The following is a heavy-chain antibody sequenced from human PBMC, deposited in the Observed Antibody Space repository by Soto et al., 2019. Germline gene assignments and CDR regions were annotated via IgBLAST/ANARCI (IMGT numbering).Heavy chain of an antibody. V-gene: IGHV3-15*01. Sequence: EVQLVESGGGLVKPGGSLRLSCAASGFTFSNAWMSWVRQAPGKGLEWVGRIKSKTDGGTTDYAAPVKGRFTISRDDSKNTLYLQMNSLKTEDTAVYYCTTHITDLYYYYYMDDWGKGTTVTVSS. CDR1: GFTFSNAW. J-gene: IGHJ6*03. CDR2: IKSKTDGGTT. CDR3: TTHITDLYYYYYMDD.